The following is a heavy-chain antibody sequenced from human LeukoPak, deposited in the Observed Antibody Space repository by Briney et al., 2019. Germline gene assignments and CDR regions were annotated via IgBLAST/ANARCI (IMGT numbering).Heavy chain of an antibody. CDR2: IYYSGST. CDR1: GGSISSYY. V-gene: IGHV4-59*12. CDR3: ASINYYYYYMDV. J-gene: IGHJ6*03. Sequence: SETLSLTCTVSGGSISSYYWSWIRQPPGKGLEWIGYIYYSGSTNYNPSLKSRVTISVDTSKNQFSLKLSSVTAADTAVYYCASINYYYYYMDVWGKGTTVTVSS.